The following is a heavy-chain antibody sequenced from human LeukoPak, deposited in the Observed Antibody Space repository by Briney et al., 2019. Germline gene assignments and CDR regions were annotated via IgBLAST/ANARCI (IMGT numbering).Heavy chain of an antibody. CDR2: IYYSGST. D-gene: IGHD2-21*01. J-gene: IGHJ4*02. V-gene: IGHV4-59*08. CDR1: GGSISSYY. Sequence: KPSETLSLTCTVSGGSISSYYWSWIRQPPGKGLEWIGYIYYSGSTNYNPSLKSRVTISVDTSKNQFSLKLSSVTAADTAVYYCARGTYCGSDCYSFEYWGQGTLVTVSS. CDR3: ARGTYCGSDCYSFEY.